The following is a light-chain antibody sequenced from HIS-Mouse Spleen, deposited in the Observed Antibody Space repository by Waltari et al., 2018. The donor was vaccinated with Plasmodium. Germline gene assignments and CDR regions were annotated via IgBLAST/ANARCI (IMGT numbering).Light chain of an antibody. CDR2: KAS. CDR1: QSLSSW. V-gene: IGKV1-5*03. CDR3: QQYNSYWT. J-gene: IGKJ1*01. Sequence: DIQMTQPPSTLSASVGDRVTITCRASQSLSSWLAWYQQKPGKAPKLLIYKASSLESGVPSRFSGSGSGTEFTLTISSLQPDDFATYYCQQYNSYWTFGQGAKVEIK.